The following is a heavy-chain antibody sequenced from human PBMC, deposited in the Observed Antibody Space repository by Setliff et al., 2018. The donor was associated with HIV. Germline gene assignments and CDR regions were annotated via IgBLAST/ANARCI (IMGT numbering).Heavy chain of an antibody. V-gene: IGHV4-30-4*08. CDR1: GGSISSADYY. CDR2: IYYSGNT. D-gene: IGHD6-13*01. J-gene: IGHJ6*03. Sequence: SETLSLTCTVSGGSISSADYYWSWIRQPPGKGLEWIGYIYYSGNTYFNPALKSRITMSVDTSEDQFSLKPSSVTAADTAVYYCARLGWQQNYYYYMDVWGKGTTVTVS. CDR3: ARLGWQQNYYYYMDV.